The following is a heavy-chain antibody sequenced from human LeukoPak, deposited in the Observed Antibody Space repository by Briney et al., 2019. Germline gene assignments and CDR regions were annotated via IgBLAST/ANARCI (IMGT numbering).Heavy chain of an antibody. J-gene: IGHJ6*03. CDR2: TIPVYGTT. V-gene: IGHV1-69*13. CDR1: GGTFSSNA. D-gene: IGHD1-26*01. Sequence: SVKVSCKASGGTFSSNAISWVRQAPGQGLEWMGGTIPVYGTTNYAQKFQGRVTITADESTGTVYMELSSLRSEDTAVYYCARAQPRVGNYYYYYMDVWGKGTTVTVSS. CDR3: ARAQPRVGNYYYYYMDV.